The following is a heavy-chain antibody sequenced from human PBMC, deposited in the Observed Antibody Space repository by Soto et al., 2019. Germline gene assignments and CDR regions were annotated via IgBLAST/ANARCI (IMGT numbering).Heavy chain of an antibody. J-gene: IGHJ6*03. CDR1: GFTVSSNY. CDR2: FYSGGAT. V-gene: IGHV3-66*01. D-gene: IGHD2-2*01. Sequence: GGSLRLSCAASGFTVSSNYMTWVRQAPGKGLEWVSIFYSGGATYYTDSAKGRFTISRDNSKNTLYLQMNSLRAEDTVVYYCARAGGYCSSTSCSPGLYYYYYMDVWGKGTTVTVSS. CDR3: ARAGGYCSSTSCSPGLYYYYYMDV.